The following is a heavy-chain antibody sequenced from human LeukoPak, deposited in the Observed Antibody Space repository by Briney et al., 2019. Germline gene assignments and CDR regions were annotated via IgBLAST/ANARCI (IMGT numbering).Heavy chain of an antibody. CDR1: GDSISSSTYY. V-gene: IGHV4-61*05. J-gene: IGHJ4*02. CDR2: IYYSGST. CDR3: ARAGQFISARPITFDY. Sequence: SETLSLTCTVSGDSISSSTYYWDWIRQPPGKGLEWIGYIYYSGSTNSNPSLKSRVTISLDTSKNQFSLKLSSVTAADTAVYYCARAGQFISARPITFDYWGQGSLVTVSS. D-gene: IGHD6-6*01.